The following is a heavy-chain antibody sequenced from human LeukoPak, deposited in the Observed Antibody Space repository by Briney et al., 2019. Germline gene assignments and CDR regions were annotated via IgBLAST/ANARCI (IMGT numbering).Heavy chain of an antibody. Sequence: ASVKVSCKASGYTFTDYYIHWVRQAPGQGLEWMGWFNPNSGATNYAQKFQGRVTMTRDTSITTAYMELSSLRPDDTAVYYCARGDSSSWYCFDYWGQGTLVTVSS. V-gene: IGHV1-2*02. J-gene: IGHJ4*02. D-gene: IGHD6-13*01. CDR1: GYTFTDYY. CDR3: ARGDSSSWYCFDY. CDR2: FNPNSGAT.